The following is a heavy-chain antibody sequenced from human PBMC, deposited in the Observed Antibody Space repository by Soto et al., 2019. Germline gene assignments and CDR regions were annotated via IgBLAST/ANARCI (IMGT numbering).Heavy chain of an antibody. J-gene: IGHJ6*03. V-gene: IGHV3-74*01. CDR1: GFTFSSYW. CDR2: INSDGSST. Sequence: EVQLVESGGGLVQPGGSLRLSCAASGFTFSSYWMHWVRQAPGKGLVWVSRINSDGSSTSYADSVKGRFTISRDNAKNTLYLQMNSLKTEDTAVYYCTSLGYCSSTSCLHYMDVWGKGTTVTVSS. CDR3: TSLGYCSSTSCLHYMDV. D-gene: IGHD2-2*01.